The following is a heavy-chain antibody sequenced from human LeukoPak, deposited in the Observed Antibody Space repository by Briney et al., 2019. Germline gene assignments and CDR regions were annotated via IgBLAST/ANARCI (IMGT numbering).Heavy chain of an antibody. CDR3: ARGVVVTAYFDY. J-gene: IGHJ4*02. D-gene: IGHD2-21*02. CDR1: GFTFSSYA. CDR2: ISYDGSNK. V-gene: IGHV3-30*04. Sequence: PGGSLRLSCAASGFTFSSYAMHWVRQAPGKGLEWVAVISYDGSNKYYADSVKGRFTISRDNSKNTLYLQMNSLRAEDTAVYYCARGVVVTAYFDYWGQGTLVTVSS.